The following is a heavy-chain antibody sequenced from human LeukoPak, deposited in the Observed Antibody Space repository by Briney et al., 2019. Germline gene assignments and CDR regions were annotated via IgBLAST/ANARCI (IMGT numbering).Heavy chain of an antibody. CDR1: GFTFSSYG. V-gene: IGHV3-30*18. Sequence: PGRSLRLSCAASGFTFSSYGMHWVRQAPGKGLEWVAVISYDGSNKYYADSVKGRLTISRDNSKNTLYLQMNSLRAEDTAVYYCAKDGVVGAGLFDYWGQGTLVTVSS. J-gene: IGHJ4*02. CDR2: ISYDGSNK. CDR3: AKDGVVGAGLFDY. D-gene: IGHD1-26*01.